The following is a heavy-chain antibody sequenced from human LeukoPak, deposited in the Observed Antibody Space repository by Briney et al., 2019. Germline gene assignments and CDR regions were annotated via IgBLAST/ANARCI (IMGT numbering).Heavy chain of an antibody. Sequence: ASVKVSCKASGGTFSSYAISWVRQAPGQGLEWMGGIIPIFGTANYAQKFQGRVTITTDESTSTAYMELSSLRSEDTAVYYCARGPVYYYDSSGYSTWGQGTLVTVSS. V-gene: IGHV1-69*05. CDR3: ARGPVYYYDSSGYST. CDR2: IIPIFGTA. D-gene: IGHD3-22*01. CDR1: GGTFSSYA. J-gene: IGHJ5*02.